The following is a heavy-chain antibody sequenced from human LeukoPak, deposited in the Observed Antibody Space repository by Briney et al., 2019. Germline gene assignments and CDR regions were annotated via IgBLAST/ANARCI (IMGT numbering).Heavy chain of an antibody. CDR2: IIPIFGTA. V-gene: IGHV1-69*13. CDR1: GGTFSSYA. J-gene: IGHJ4*02. D-gene: IGHD1-26*01. CDR3: ARAYPGAPGLFDY. Sequence: ASVKVSCKASGGTFSSYAISWVRQAPGQGLEWMGGIIPIFGTANYAQKFQGRVTITADESTSTAYMELSSLRSEDTAVYYCARAYPGAPGLFDYWGQGTLVTVSS.